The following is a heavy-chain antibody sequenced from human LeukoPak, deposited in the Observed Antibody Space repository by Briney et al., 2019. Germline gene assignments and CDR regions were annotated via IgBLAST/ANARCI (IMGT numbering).Heavy chain of an antibody. J-gene: IGHJ4*02. D-gene: IGHD1-1*01. CDR2: INSDGSTT. Sequence: GGSLRLSCAASGFTFISYWMHWVRQAPGKGLVWVSRINSDGSTTNYADSVKGRFTISRDNAKNTLYLQMNSLRAEDTAVYYCARDPREGTLDYWGQGTLVTVSS. CDR1: GFTFISYW. V-gene: IGHV3-74*01. CDR3: ARDPREGTLDY.